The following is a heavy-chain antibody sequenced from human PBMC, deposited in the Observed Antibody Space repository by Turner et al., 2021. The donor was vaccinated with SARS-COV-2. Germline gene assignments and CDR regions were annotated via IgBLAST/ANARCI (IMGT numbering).Heavy chain of an antibody. V-gene: IGHV3-23*01. CDR3: AKAYYDFWSGYGYYSYGMDV. J-gene: IGHJ6*02. CDR1: GFTFSSYA. CDR2: ISGSGGST. Sequence: EVPVLESGGGLVQPGGSLRLSCAASGFTFSSYAMSWVRQAPGKGLQWVSAISGSGGSTYYADSVKGRFTISRDISKNTLYLQMNSLRAEDTAVYYCAKAYYDFWSGYGYYSYGMDVWGQGTTVTVSS. D-gene: IGHD3-3*01.